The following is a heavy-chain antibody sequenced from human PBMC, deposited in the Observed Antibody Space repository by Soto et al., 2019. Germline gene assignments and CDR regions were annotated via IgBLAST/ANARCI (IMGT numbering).Heavy chain of an antibody. J-gene: IGHJ4*02. D-gene: IGHD6-13*01. V-gene: IGHV3-73*01. CDR3: TSRRGYSSSWTNY. Sequence: GGSLRLSCAASGFTFSGSAMHWVRQASGKGLEWVGRIRSKANSYATAYAASVKGRFTISRDDSKKTADLQMNSLKTEDTAVYYCTSRRGYSSSWTNYWGQGTLVTVSS. CDR1: GFTFSGSA. CDR2: IRSKANSYAT.